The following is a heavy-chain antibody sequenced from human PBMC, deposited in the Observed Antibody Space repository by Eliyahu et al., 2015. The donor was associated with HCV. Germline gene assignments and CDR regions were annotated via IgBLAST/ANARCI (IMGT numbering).Heavy chain of an antibody. D-gene: IGHD3-3*01. J-gene: IGHJ4*02. CDR2: ISGSGETT. V-gene: IGHV3-23*01. Sequence: EVQLLESGGGLVQPGGSLRLSCAASGFTFSNYAMSWVRQAPRKGLEWVSAISGSGETTYYADSVKGRFSISRDNSKNTLDLQMNSLRAEDTAEYYCAKEGNDFWSGYYLNFDYWGQGTLVTVSS. CDR1: GFTFSNYA. CDR3: AKEGNDFWSGYYLNFDY.